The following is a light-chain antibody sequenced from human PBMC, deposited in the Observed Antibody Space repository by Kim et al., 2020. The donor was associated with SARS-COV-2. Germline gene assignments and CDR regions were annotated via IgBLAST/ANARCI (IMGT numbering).Light chain of an antibody. Sequence: GQRVTISCSGGSANIGRDYVYWYQQRPGTTPKLLIYKTFQRPSGVPDRFSGSKSGTSASLTISGLRSEDEADYYCAAWDDTTNSYVFGPGTKVTVL. CDR2: KTF. V-gene: IGLV1-47*01. CDR3: AAWDDTTNSYV. J-gene: IGLJ1*01. CDR1: SANIGRDY.